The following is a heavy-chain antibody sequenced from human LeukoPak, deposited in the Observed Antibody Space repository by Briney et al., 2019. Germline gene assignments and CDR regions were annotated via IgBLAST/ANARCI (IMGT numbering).Heavy chain of an antibody. D-gene: IGHD5-24*01. CDR3: ARRGRWLQSTYFDY. V-gene: IGHV4-34*01. J-gene: IGHJ4*02. CDR1: GGSFSGYY. Sequence: SETLSLTCAVYGGSFSGYYWSWIRQPPGKGLERIGEINHSGSTNYNPSLKSRVTISVDTSKNQFSLKLSSVTAADTAVYYCARRGRWLQSTYFDYWGQGTLVTVSS. CDR2: INHSGST.